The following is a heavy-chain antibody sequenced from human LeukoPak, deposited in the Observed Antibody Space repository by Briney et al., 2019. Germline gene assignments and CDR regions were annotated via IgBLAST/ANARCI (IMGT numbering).Heavy chain of an antibody. CDR3: ARDTKRSRARWENLGFDP. CDR2: ISAYNGNT. Sequence: ASVKVSCKASGYTFTSNGISWVRQAPGQGLEWMGWISAYNGNTKYAQNLQGRVTMTTDTSTSTAYMELRSLRSDDTAVYYCARDTKRSRARWENLGFDPWGQGTLVTVSS. V-gene: IGHV1-18*01. D-gene: IGHD1-26*01. J-gene: IGHJ5*02. CDR1: GYTFTSNG.